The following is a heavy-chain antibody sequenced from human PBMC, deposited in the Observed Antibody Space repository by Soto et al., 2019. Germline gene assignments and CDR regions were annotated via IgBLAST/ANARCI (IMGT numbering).Heavy chain of an antibody. CDR3: ARAPYSSSSFFFDF. D-gene: IGHD6-6*01. J-gene: IGHJ4*02. V-gene: IGHV1-46*01. Sequence: ASVKVSCKASGYTFAAYFMHWVRQAPGQGLEWMGIINPRGGSTNYAQRLQGRVAMTWDTSTSTAYMELGSLRSDDTAVYYCARAPYSSSSFFFDFWGQGTPVTVSS. CDR1: GYTFAAYF. CDR2: INPRGGST.